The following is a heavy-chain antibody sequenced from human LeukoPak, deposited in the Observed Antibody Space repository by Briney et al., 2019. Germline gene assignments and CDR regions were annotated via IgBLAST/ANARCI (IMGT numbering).Heavy chain of an antibody. Sequence: GASVKVSCKESGYTFTSYYMHWVRQTPGQGLEWMGIINPSGGSTSYAQKFQGRVTMTRDTSTSTVYMELSSLRSEDSAVYYCARGGYGSDFDYWGQGTLVTVSS. V-gene: IGHV1-46*01. D-gene: IGHD5-18*01. CDR3: ARGGYGSDFDY. CDR2: INPSGGST. J-gene: IGHJ4*02. CDR1: GYTFTSYY.